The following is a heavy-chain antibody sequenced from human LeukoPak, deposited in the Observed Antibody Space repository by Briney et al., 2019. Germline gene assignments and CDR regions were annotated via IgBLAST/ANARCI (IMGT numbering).Heavy chain of an antibody. Sequence: GASVKVSCKASGYTFTGYYMHWVRQAPGQGLEWMGWINPNSGGTNYAQKFQGRVTMTRDTSISTAYMELSRLRSDDTAVYYCARDLGYSSGWFGYWGQGTLVTVSS. V-gene: IGHV1-2*02. D-gene: IGHD6-19*01. J-gene: IGHJ4*02. CDR2: INPNSGGT. CDR3: ARDLGYSSGWFGY. CDR1: GYTFTGYY.